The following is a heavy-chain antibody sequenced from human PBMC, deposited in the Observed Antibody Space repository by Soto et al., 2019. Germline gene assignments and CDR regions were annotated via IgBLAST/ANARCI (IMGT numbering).Heavy chain of an antibody. CDR2: ISYSGST. V-gene: IGHV4-31*03. Sequence: QVQLQESGPGLVKPSQTLSLTCTVSGGSISDGYYWSWIRQHPGKGLEWIGSISYSGSTSYNPSLKSRLTIAVDRSKGQFSRNLSSVTAADTAVYYCARRDRSGYSYWLDTWGQGTLVTVSS. CDR3: ARRDRSGYSYWLDT. D-gene: IGHD3-22*01. J-gene: IGHJ5*02. CDR1: GGSISDGYY.